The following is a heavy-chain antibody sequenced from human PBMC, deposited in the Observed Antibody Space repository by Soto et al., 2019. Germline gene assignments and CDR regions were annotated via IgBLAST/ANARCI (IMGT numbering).Heavy chain of an antibody. D-gene: IGHD2-2*02. CDR1: GYTFTSYA. Sequence: ASVKVSCKASGYTFTSYAMHWVRQAPGQRLEWMGWINAGNGNTKYSQKFQGRVTITRDTSANTAYMELSSLRSEDTAVYYCARESEKDIVVVPAAITPHSGFDPRGQGTLVTVSS. V-gene: IGHV1-3*01. CDR3: ARESEKDIVVVPAAITPHSGFDP. CDR2: INAGNGNT. J-gene: IGHJ5*02.